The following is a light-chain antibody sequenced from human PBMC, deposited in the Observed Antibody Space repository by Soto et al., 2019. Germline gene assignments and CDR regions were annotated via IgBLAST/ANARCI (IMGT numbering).Light chain of an antibody. CDR2: DAS. Sequence: DIQMTQSPSSLSASLGDRVTITCQASQDIAKYLNWYQQKPGNAPKLLIYDASELHAGVPSRFSGSGSGTDFTITIRSVKPEDFASYYCHQYDDLLSFGGGTKVEIK. CDR3: HQYDDLLS. V-gene: IGKV1-33*01. CDR1: QDIAKY. J-gene: IGKJ4*01.